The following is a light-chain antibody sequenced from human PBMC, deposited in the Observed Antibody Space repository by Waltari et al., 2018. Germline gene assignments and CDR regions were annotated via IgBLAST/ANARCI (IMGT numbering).Light chain of an antibody. CDR3: QHYVRLPAT. J-gene: IGKJ1*01. V-gene: IGKV3-20*01. CDR1: QSVSRA. CDR2: GTS. Sequence: EIVLTQSPGTLSLSPGERATLSCRASQSVSRALAWYQQKPGQAPRLLIYGTSNRATGIPYRFSGSGSGTYFSLTIIRLEPEDVAVYFCQHYVRLPATFGQGTKVEIK.